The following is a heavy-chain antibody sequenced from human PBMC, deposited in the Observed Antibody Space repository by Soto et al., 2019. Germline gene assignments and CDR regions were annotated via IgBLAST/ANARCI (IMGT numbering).Heavy chain of an antibody. J-gene: IGHJ4*02. CDR2: IRTKSNSYAT. D-gene: IGHD2-2*01. CDR3: TRLNFIVQPGINY. CDR1: GFSFSDSG. Sequence: GGSLRLSCAASGFSFSDSGIHWVRQASGKGLEWVGRIRTKSNSYATAYAASVKGRFTISRDDSKNTAYLQMNSLKTEDTAVYYCTRLNFIVQPGINYWGQGT. V-gene: IGHV3-73*01.